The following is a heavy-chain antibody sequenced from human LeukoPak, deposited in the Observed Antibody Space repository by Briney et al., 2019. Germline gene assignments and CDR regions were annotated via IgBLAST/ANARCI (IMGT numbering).Heavy chain of an antibody. J-gene: IGHJ6*03. CDR1: GFTFSSYS. CDR2: ISSSSSYI. Sequence: GGSLRLSCAASGFTFSSYSMNWVRQAPGKGLEWVSSISSSSSYIYYADSVKGRFTISRDNAKNSLYLQMNSLRAEDTAVYYCARVIEMATILEYYYYYYMDVWGKGTTVTVSS. CDR3: ARVIEMATILEYYYYYYMDV. D-gene: IGHD5-24*01. V-gene: IGHV3-21*01.